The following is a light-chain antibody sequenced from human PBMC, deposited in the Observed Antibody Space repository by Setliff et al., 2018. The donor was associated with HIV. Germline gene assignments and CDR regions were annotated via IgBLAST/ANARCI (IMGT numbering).Light chain of an antibody. Sequence: QSALTQPASVSGSPGQSITISCTGTSSDVGRYNYVSWYQQHPGKAPKLMIYEVSNRPSGVSNRFSGSKSGNTASLTISGLRTEDEADYYCSSYTTSSTLPYVFGTGTKVTVL. CDR1: SSDVGRYNY. J-gene: IGLJ1*01. CDR3: SSYTTSSTLPYV. V-gene: IGLV2-14*01. CDR2: EVS.